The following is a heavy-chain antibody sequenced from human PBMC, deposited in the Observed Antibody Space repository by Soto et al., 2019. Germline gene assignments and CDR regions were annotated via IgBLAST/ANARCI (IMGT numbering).Heavy chain of an antibody. CDR2: MNPNSGNT. J-gene: IGHJ4*02. Sequence: ASVKVSCKASGYTFTSSDINRVRQATGQGLERMGWMNPNSGNTGYAQKFQGRVTMTRNTSISTAYMELSSLRSEDTAVYYCARVIRYFDWLLYFFAYSGQGTLVLVSS. V-gene: IGHV1-8*01. D-gene: IGHD3-9*01. CDR3: ARVIRYFDWLLYFFAY. CDR1: GYTFTSSD.